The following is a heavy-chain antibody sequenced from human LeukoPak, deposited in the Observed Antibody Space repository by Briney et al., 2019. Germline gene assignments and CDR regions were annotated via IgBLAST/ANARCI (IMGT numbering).Heavy chain of an antibody. Sequence: GASVKVSCKASGYTFTSYGISWVRQAPGQGLEWMGWISAYNGNTIYAQKFQGRVTMTEDTSTDTAYMELRSLRSEDTAVYYCATGPPLGGSYSFGRFDYWGQGTLVTVSS. J-gene: IGHJ4*02. D-gene: IGHD1-26*01. CDR2: ISAYNGNT. CDR1: GYTFTSYG. CDR3: ATGPPLGGSYSFGRFDY. V-gene: IGHV1-18*01.